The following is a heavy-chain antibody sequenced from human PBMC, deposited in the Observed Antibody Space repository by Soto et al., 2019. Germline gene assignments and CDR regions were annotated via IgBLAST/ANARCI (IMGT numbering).Heavy chain of an antibody. CDR3: ASETMEIFDY. CDR1: GFTVSSNY. J-gene: IGHJ4*02. CDR2: IYSGGST. V-gene: IGHV3-66*01. Sequence: EVQLVESGGGLVQPGGSLRLSCAASGFTVSSNYMSWVRQAPGKGLEWVSVIYSGGSTYYADSVKGRFTISRDNSTNTLYLPMNSLRAEDTAVYYCASETMEIFDYWGQGTLVTVSS. D-gene: IGHD3-10*01.